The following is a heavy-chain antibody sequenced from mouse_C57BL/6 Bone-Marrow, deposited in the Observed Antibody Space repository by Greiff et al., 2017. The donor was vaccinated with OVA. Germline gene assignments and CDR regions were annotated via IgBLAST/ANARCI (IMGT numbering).Heavy chain of an antibody. Sequence: EVQVVESGGGLVKPGGSLKLSCAASGFTFSSYAMSWVRQTPEKRLEWVGTISDGGSYTYYTDNVKGRFTISRDNAKNNLYLQMSHLKSEDTAMYYCAGEAFIPGGYWGQGTTLTVSS. J-gene: IGHJ2*01. CDR2: ISDGGSYT. V-gene: IGHV5-4*01. D-gene: IGHD1-1*01. CDR3: AGEAFIPGGY. CDR1: GFTFSSYA.